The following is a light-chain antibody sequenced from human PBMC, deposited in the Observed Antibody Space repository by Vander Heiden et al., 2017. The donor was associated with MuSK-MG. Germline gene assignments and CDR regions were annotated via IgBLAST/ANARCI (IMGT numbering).Light chain of an antibody. CDR2: KAS. CDR3: QQYNSSPLT. V-gene: IGKV1-5*03. Sequence: DVQSTHPPSTLSASVGDRVTITCRASQSISSWLAWYHQKPGKAPKLLIYKASSLEIGVPSRFSGSGSSTEFTLTISSLQPDDFATYYCQQYNSSPLTFGGGTKVEIK. CDR1: QSISSW. J-gene: IGKJ4*01.